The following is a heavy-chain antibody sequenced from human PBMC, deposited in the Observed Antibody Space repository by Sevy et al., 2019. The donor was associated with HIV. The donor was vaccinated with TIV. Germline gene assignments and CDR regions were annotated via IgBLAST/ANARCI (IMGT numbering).Heavy chain of an antibody. CDR3: ARADRCSSTSCYTDYYYGMDV. Sequence: GGSLRLSCAASGFTFSSYAMHWVRQAPGKGLEWVAVISYDGSNKYYADSVKGRFTISRDNSKNTLYLQMKSLRAEDTAVYYCARADRCSSTSCYTDYYYGMDVWGQGTTVTVSS. CDR2: ISYDGSNK. D-gene: IGHD2-2*02. CDR1: GFTFSSYA. J-gene: IGHJ6*02. V-gene: IGHV3-30*04.